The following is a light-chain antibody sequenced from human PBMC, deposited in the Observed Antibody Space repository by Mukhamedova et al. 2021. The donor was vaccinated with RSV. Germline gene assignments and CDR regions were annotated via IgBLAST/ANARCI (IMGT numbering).Light chain of an antibody. CDR2: QDS. V-gene: IGLV3-1*01. CDR1: KLGDKY. CDR3: QAWDSSTAV. Sequence: TASITCSGDKLGDKYACWYQQKPGQSPVLVIYQDSKRPSGILERFSGSNSGNTATLTISGTQAMDEADYYCQAWDSSTAVFGTG. J-gene: IGLJ1*01.